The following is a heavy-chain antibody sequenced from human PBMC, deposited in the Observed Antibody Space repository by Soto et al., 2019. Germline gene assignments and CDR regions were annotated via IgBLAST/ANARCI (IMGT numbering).Heavy chain of an antibody. CDR1: AFSLSTIGVR. D-gene: IGHD5-18*01. J-gene: IGHJ4*02. Sequence: QITLKESGPTLVKPTQTITLTCTFSAFSLSTIGVRVGWIRQSPGKALECLALIYWYDDKRYSPSLTSRLTITQDTSKNQVVLTMTNMDPVDTATYSCALQRYGEFDYWGQGTLVTVSS. CDR2: IYWYDDK. CDR3: ALQRYGEFDY. V-gene: IGHV2-5*01.